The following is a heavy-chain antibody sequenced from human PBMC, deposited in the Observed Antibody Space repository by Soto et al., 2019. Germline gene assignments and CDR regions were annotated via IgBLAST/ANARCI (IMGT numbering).Heavy chain of an antibody. CDR1: GGIFSNYA. V-gene: IGHV1-69*13. CDR3: ARGSFSSGSHTYYYYGMDV. Sequence: SVRVSCKASGGIFSNYAITWVRQAPGQGPEWMGGIIPKFGASNYAQKFQGRVTITADESTTTAYMELSSLGSEDSAVYYCARGSFSSGSHTYYYYGMDVWGQGTTVTVSS. J-gene: IGHJ6*02. CDR2: IIPKFGAS. D-gene: IGHD6-13*01.